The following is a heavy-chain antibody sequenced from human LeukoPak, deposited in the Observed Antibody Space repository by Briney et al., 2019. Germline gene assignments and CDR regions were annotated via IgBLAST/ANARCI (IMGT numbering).Heavy chain of an antibody. CDR2: ISGSGGST. V-gene: IGHV3-23*01. D-gene: IGHD2-2*02. CDR1: GFTFSSYA. CDR3: AKHFHLGSCSSTSCYTA. J-gene: IGHJ5*02. Sequence: GGSLRLSCAASGFTFSSYAMSWVRQAPGKGLEWVSAISGSGGSTYYADSVKGRFTISRDNSKNTLYLQMNSLRAEDTAVYYCAKHFHLGSCSSTSCYTAWGQGTLVTVSS.